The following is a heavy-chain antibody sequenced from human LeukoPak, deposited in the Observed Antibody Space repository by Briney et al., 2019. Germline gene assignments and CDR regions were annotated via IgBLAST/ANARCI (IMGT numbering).Heavy chain of an antibody. Sequence: GGSLRLSCAASGFTFSSYGMHWVRQAPGKGLEWVAVISYDGSNKYYADSVKGRFTISRDNSKNTLYLQMNSLRAEDTAVYYCAKEWGWLQLGIDYWGQGTLVTVSS. J-gene: IGHJ4*02. CDR2: ISYDGSNK. CDR3: AKEWGWLQLGIDY. V-gene: IGHV3-30*18. CDR1: GFTFSSYG. D-gene: IGHD5-24*01.